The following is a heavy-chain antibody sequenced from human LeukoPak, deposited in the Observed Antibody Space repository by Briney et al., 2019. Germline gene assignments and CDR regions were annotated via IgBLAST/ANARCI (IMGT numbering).Heavy chain of an antibody. J-gene: IGHJ6*02. CDR1: GITLSNYG. Sequence: GGSLRLSCAVSGITLSNYGMSWVRQAPGKGLEWVAGISDRGGSTNYADSVKGRFTVSRDNPKNTLWLQMNSLRAEDTAVYYCAKISSWYYDYYYGMDVWGQGTTVTVSS. CDR2: ISDRGGST. V-gene: IGHV3-23*01. D-gene: IGHD6-13*01. CDR3: AKISSWYYDYYYGMDV.